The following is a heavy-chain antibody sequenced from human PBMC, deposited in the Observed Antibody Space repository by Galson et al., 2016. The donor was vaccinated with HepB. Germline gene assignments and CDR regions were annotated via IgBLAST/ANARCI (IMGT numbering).Heavy chain of an antibody. CDR2: MYYSGTT. V-gene: IGHV4-59*01. Sequence: SETLSLTCTVSGGSISNYYWAWIRQPPGKGMECIGYMYYSGTTYYNPSLKSRVTMSVDTSKNQFSLDVRSVTAADTAVYYCANYTNCSSTSCFTAWFDPWGQGTRVTVSS. J-gene: IGHJ5*02. CDR3: ANYTNCSSTSCFTAWFDP. CDR1: GGSISNYY. D-gene: IGHD2-2*02.